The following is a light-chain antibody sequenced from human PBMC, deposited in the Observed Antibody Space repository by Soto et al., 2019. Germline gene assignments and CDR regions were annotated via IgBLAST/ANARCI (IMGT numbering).Light chain of an antibody. CDR2: GAS. CDR3: QQYGSSPSS. Sequence: EMVLTQSPGTLSLSPGERATLSCRASQSVSSSYLAWYQQKPGQAPRLLIYGASSRATGIPDRFSGSGSGTDFTLTIIRLEPEDFAVYYCQQYGSSPSSFGQGPRLEIK. CDR1: QSVSSSY. J-gene: IGKJ5*01. V-gene: IGKV3-20*01.